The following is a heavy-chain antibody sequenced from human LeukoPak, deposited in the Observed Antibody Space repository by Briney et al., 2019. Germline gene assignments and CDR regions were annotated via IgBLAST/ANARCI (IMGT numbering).Heavy chain of an antibody. Sequence: GGSLRLSCAASGFTFSSYAMHWVRQAPGKGLEWVAVISYDGSNKYYADSVKGRFTISRDNSKNTLYLQMNSLRAEDTAVYYCARERIAAASRNWFDPWGQGTLVTVSS. V-gene: IGHV3-30-3*01. CDR1: GFTFSSYA. D-gene: IGHD6-13*01. J-gene: IGHJ5*02. CDR2: ISYDGSNK. CDR3: ARERIAAASRNWFDP.